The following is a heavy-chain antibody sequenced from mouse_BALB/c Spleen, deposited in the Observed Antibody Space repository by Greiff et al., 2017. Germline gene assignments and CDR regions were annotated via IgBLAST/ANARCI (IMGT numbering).Heavy chain of an antibody. J-gene: IGHJ4*01. Sequence: QVQLKQSGPGLVQPSQSLSITCTVSGFSLTSYGVHWVRQSPGKGLEWLGVIWSGGSTDYNAAFISRLSISKDNSKSQVFFKMNSLQANDTAIYYCASPIHYYGYDAMDYWGQGTSVTVSS. D-gene: IGHD1-2*01. CDR1: GFSLTSYG. CDR2: IWSGGST. V-gene: IGHV2-2*02. CDR3: ASPIHYYGYDAMDY.